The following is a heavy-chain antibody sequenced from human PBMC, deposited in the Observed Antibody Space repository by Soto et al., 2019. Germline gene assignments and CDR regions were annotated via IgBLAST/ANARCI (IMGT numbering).Heavy chain of an antibody. CDR2: ISGGDGAT. CDR1: GFTFSLYA. J-gene: IGHJ4*02. Sequence: EVQLLESGGGLVQPGGSLRLSCTVSGFTFSLYAMSWVRQAPGKGLEWVSGISGGDGATYYADSVKGRFTISRDNSKSTLNLKRSSLGAEARAFYYWAKDRVPYPFAFFDSWGQGALSPSPQ. CDR3: AKDRVPYPFAFFDS. V-gene: IGHV3-23*01.